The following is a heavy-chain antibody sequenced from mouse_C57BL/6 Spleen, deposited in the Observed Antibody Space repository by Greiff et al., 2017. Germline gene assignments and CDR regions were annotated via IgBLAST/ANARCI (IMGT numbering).Heavy chain of an antibody. CDR2: IWCGGST. J-gene: IGHJ3*01. Sequence: VQLVESGPGLVQPSQCLSITCTVSGFSLTSYGVHWVRQPPGKGLEWLGVIWCGGSTDYNAAFISRLSISKDNSKSQVFFKMNSLQADDTAIYYCAAAYYSKAWFAYWGQGTLVTVSA. V-gene: IGHV2-4*01. D-gene: IGHD2-5*01. CDR3: AAAYYSKAWFAY. CDR1: GFSLTSYG.